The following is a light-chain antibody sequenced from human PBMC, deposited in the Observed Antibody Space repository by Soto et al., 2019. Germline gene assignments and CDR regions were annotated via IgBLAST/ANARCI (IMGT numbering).Light chain of an antibody. J-gene: IGKJ1*01. Sequence: DIVMTQSPDSLAVSLGERATINCKSSQSVLYSSNNKNYLAWYQQKPGQPPKLLIYWASTREFGVPDRFSGSGSGTDFTLTISSLQAEDVAVYYCQQYYLTPPWTFGQGTKVEIK. CDR2: WAS. V-gene: IGKV4-1*01. CDR1: QSVLYSSNNKNY. CDR3: QQYYLTPPWT.